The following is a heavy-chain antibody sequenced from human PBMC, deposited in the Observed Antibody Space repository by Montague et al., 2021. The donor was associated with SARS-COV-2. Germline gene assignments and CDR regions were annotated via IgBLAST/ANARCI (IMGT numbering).Heavy chain of an antibody. CDR1: GGSIDGNH. CDR2: IGST. CDR3: AMLYGGGGGRGY. D-gene: IGHD4-23*01. J-gene: IGHJ4*02. Sequence: SETLSLTCTVSGGSIDGNHWTWVWQSPGKGQERIGQIGSTNYNPSLESRISTSVDTSKSQFSLNLSSVTAADSATYYCAMLYGGGGGRGYWGQGTLVTVSS. V-gene: IGHV4-59*01.